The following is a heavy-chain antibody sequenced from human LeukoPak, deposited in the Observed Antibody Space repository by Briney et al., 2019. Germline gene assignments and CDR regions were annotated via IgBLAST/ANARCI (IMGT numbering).Heavy chain of an antibody. Sequence: GGSLRLSCTASGFTFSDYEMNWVRQATGKGLQWVSYISSSSSTIYYADSVKGRFTISRDNAKNSLYLQMNSLRAEDTAVYYCARALWFGETFPAYWGQGTLVTVSS. CDR3: ARALWFGETFPAY. J-gene: IGHJ4*02. D-gene: IGHD3-10*01. CDR1: GFTFSDYE. CDR2: ISSSSSTI. V-gene: IGHV3-48*01.